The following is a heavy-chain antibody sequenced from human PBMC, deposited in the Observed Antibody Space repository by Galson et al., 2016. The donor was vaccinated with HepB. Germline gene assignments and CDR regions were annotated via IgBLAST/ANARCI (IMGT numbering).Heavy chain of an antibody. CDR3: VRHTGDDYFDY. Sequence: SVKVSCKASGDRFTTYGISWVRQAPGQGLEWMGWINGFQGNTIYAQRFQGRVTMSTDTSTTTAYLDLRSLRPDDTAVYYCVRHTGDDYFDYWGQGTLVTVSS. V-gene: IGHV1-18*01. CDR1: GDRFTTYG. CDR2: INGFQGNT. J-gene: IGHJ4*02. D-gene: IGHD4-17*01.